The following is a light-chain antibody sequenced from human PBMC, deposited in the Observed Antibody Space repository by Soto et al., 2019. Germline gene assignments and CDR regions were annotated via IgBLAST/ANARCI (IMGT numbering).Light chain of an antibody. CDR2: EVS. J-gene: IGLJ1*01. Sequence: QSALTQPASVCGSPGQSITISCTGTSSDVGNYKYVSWYQQHPGKAPKLMIYEVSNRPSGVSNRFSGSKSGNTASLTISGLQAEDETDYYCFSYTSSGTYVFGTGTKVTV. CDR1: SSDVGNYKY. V-gene: IGLV2-14*01. CDR3: FSYTSSGTYV.